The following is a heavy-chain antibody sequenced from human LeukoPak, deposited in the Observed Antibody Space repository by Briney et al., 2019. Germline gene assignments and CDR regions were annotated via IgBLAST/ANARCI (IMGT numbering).Heavy chain of an antibody. D-gene: IGHD3-10*01. CDR1: GFTFSGFW. CDR2: IKTDGSEK. Sequence: GGSLRLSCAASGFTFSGFWISWVRQAPGKGVEWVANIKTDGSEKYYVDSVRGRFTISRDNAKNSAYLHMNSLRVEDTAMYYCVRDAWFGESRAGGQGTLVTVSP. CDR3: VRDAWFGESRA. V-gene: IGHV3-7*01. J-gene: IGHJ4*02.